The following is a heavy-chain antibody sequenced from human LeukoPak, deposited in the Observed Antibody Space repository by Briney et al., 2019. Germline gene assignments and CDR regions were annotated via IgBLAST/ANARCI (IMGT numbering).Heavy chain of an antibody. D-gene: IGHD1-26*01. V-gene: IGHV4-59*01. CDR2: IYYSGST. J-gene: IGHJ4*02. Sequence: ASETLSLTCTVSGGSISSYYWSWIRQPPGKGLEWIGYIYYSGSTNYNPSLKSRVTISADTSKNQFSLKLSSVTAADTAVYYCARGWSYLGSYYFDYWGQGTLVTVSS. CDR1: GGSISSYY. CDR3: ARGWSYLGSYYFDY.